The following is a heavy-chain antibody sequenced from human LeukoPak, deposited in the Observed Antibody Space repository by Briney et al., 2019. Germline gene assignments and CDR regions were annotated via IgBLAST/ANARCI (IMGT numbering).Heavy chain of an antibody. CDR1: GYTFTGYY. D-gene: IGHD3-22*01. CDR3: ARGAHVRMYDSNHNCFDP. CDR2: INPNSGGT. V-gene: IGHV1-2*02. Sequence: ASVKVSCKASGYTFTGYYMHWVRQAPGQGLEWMGWINPNSGGTNYAQKFQGRVTMTRDTSTSTVYMELSSLRSEDTAVYYCARGAHVRMYDSNHNCFDPWGQGTLVTVSS. J-gene: IGHJ5*02.